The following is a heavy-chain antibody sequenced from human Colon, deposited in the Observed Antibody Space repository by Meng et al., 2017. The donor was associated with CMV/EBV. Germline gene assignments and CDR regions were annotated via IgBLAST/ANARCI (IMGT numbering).Heavy chain of an antibody. V-gene: IGHV3-23*01. CDR3: AKYVVPGRTAGFDY. D-gene: IGHD2-21*02. CDR2: IDFSGGAT. CDR1: GFTFHNYA. Sequence: ASGFTFHNYAMHWVRPAPGTGLEWVSTIDFSGGATYYADSVKGRFTISRDNSKNTLFLQMNSLTVEDTAVYFCAKYVVPGRTAGFDYWGQGTLVTVSS. J-gene: IGHJ4*02.